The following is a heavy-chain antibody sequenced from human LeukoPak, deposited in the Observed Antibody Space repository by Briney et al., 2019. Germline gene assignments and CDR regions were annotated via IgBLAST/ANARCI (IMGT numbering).Heavy chain of an antibody. V-gene: IGHV3-11*01. J-gene: IGHJ6*02. CDR2: ISSSGSTI. CDR1: GFTFSDYY. CDR3: ARDLRDGYNHYYYYGMDV. Sequence: GGSLRLSCAASGFTFSDYYMSWIRQAPGKGLEWVSYISSSGSTIYYADSVKGRFTISRDNAKNSLYLQMNSLRAEDTAVYYCARDLRDGYNHYYYYGMDVWGQGTTVTVSS. D-gene: IGHD5-24*01.